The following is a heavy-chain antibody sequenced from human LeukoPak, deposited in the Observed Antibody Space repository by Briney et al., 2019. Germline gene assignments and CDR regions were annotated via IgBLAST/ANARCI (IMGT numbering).Heavy chain of an antibody. CDR1: GYTFSSYG. J-gene: IGHJ6*03. D-gene: IGHD6-13*01. V-gene: IGHV1-18*01. Sequence: ASVKVSCKASGYTFSSYGISWVRLAPGQGLEWMGWISGYNGNTNYAQKFQGRVTMTTDTSTSTAYMELRSLRSEDTAVYYCARAGIAAVDYYYYYYMDVWGKGTTVTVSS. CDR2: ISGYNGNT. CDR3: ARAGIAAVDYYYYYYMDV.